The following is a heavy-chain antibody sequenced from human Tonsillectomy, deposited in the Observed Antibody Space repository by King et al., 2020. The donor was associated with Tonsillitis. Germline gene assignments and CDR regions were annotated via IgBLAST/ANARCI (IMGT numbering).Heavy chain of an antibody. Sequence: QLVQSGAEVKKPGASVKVSCKASGYSFSSYGINWVRRAPGQGLEWMGWISAYNGNTTYAQKLRGRVSMTEDTSTNTAYMELRSLRSDDTAVYYCARDLEYSDHAGSGYWGQGTLVTVSS. CDR1: GYSFSSYG. CDR2: ISAYNGNT. V-gene: IGHV1-18*01. D-gene: IGHD3-3*01. J-gene: IGHJ4*02. CDR3: ARDLEYSDHAGSGY.